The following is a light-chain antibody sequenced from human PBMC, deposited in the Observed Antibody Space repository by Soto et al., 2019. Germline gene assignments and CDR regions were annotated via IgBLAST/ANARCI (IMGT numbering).Light chain of an antibody. V-gene: IGKV1-39*01. Sequence: DIQMTQSPSSLSASVGDRVTITCRASQSISSYLNWYQQKPGKAPKLLIYAASSLQSGVPSRFSGSESGTDFTLTINSLQPEDFAMYYCQQSYGTPLTFGHGTKVEIK. J-gene: IGKJ1*01. CDR3: QQSYGTPLT. CDR1: QSISSY. CDR2: AAS.